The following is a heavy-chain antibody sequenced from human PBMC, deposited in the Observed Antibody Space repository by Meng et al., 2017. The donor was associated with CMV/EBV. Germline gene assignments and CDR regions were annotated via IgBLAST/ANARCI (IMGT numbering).Heavy chain of an antibody. Sequence: GFSFSKYGMQWVRQAPGKGLEWVALMWYDGSMESYADSVQGRFTVSRDNSENRLYLQMDSLRAEDTAVYYCVKDSGSGSYFSNFGYWGQGTLVTVSS. D-gene: IGHD1-26*01. CDR2: MWYDGSME. V-gene: IGHV3-33*03. CDR3: VKDSGSGSYFSNFGY. J-gene: IGHJ4*02. CDR1: GFSFSKYG.